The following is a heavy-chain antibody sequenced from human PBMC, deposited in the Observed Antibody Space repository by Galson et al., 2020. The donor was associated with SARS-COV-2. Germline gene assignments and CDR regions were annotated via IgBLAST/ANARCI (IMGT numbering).Heavy chain of an antibody. Sequence: ASETLSLTCSVSGDSISRTTYYWTWIRQSPGKGLEWIGTIYHSGSTYYNPSLKSRVTISVDTSKNQFSLGLRSVTVADTAVYFCAIDHMKIRRERYYYYGLDVWGEGATVSVSS. V-gene: IGHV4-39*07. CDR2: IYHSGST. D-gene: IGHD3-10*01. J-gene: IGHJ6*04. CDR3: AIDHMKIRRERYYYYGLDV. CDR1: GDSISRTTYY.